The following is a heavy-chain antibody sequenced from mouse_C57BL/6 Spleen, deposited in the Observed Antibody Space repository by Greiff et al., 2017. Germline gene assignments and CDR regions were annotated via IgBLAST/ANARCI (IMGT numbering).Heavy chain of an antibody. CDR1: GFTFSDFY. CDR3: ARDALPYWYFDV. D-gene: IGHD2-12*01. CDR2: SRNKANDYTT. Sequence: EVKLVESGGGLVQSGRSLRLSCATSGFTFSDFYMEWVRQAPGKGLEWIAASRNKANDYTTEYSASVKGRFIVSRDTSQSILYLQMNALRAEDTAIDYCARDALPYWYFDVWGTGTTVTVSS. J-gene: IGHJ1*03. V-gene: IGHV7-1*01.